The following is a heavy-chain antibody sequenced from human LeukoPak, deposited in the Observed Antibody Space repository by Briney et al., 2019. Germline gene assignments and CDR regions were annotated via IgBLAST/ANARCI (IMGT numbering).Heavy chain of an antibody. J-gene: IGHJ6*02. CDR1: GFTSGDYY. CDR2: ISSSGGTT. V-gene: IGHV3-11*01. Sequence: PGGSLRLSCAASGFTSGDYYTTWIRQPPGKGPEWISYISSSGGTTTYVDSVKGRFTISRDNAKNSLYLQMNSLRADDTAVYYCARSNYYTVDVWGQGTAVTVSS. CDR3: ARSNYYTVDV.